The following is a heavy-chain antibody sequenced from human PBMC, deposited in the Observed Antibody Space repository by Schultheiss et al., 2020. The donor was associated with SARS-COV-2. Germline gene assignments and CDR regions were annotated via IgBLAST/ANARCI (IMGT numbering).Heavy chain of an antibody. CDR3: ARDENSSMDYYYGMDV. Sequence: KISCKASGGTFSSYAISWVRQAPGQGLEWMGRIIPILGIANYAQKFQGRVTITADKSTSTAYMELSSLRSEDTAVYYCARDENSSMDYYYGMDVWGQGTTVTASS. CDR1: GGTFSSYA. V-gene: IGHV1-69*04. D-gene: IGHD6-19*01. J-gene: IGHJ6*02. CDR2: IIPILGIA.